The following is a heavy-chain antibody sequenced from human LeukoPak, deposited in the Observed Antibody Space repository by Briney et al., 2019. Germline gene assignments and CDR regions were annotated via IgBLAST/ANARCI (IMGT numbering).Heavy chain of an antibody. J-gene: IGHJ6*03. V-gene: IGHV3-21*01. CDR2: ISSSSSYI. CDR1: GFTFSNYS. Sequence: GGSLRLSCAASGFTFSNYSMNWVRQAPGKGLEWVSSISSSSSYIYYADSVKGRFTISRDNAKNSLYLQMNSLRAEDTAVYYCVRYGDYALSYYYMDVWGKGTTVTVSS. CDR3: VRYGDYALSYYYMDV. D-gene: IGHD4-17*01.